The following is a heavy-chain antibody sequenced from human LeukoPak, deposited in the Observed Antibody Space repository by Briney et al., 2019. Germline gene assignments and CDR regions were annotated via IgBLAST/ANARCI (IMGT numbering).Heavy chain of an antibody. CDR2: IYHSGST. CDR3: ARSTQDSSTSFDY. D-gene: IGHD6-6*01. Sequence: SETLSLTCTVSGGSITNYYWSWIRQPPGKGLEYIGFIYHSGSTNYNPSLKSRVTMSVDKSKNQCSLRLSSVTAADTAIYFCARSTQDSSTSFDYWGPGNPGHRLH. J-gene: IGHJ4*02. V-gene: IGHV4-59*01. CDR1: GGSITNYY.